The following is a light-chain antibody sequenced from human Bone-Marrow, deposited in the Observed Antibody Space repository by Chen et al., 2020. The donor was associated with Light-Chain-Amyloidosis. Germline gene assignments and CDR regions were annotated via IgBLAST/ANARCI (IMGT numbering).Light chain of an antibody. CDR3: QQYNNLPLT. Sequence: DIQLTQSPFSLSLSIGDRVTITCQASQDISHYLNWYQQKPGKAPKLLIYDASNLETGVPSRFSGSGFGTDFTFTISSLLPEDIATYYCQQYNNLPLTFGGGTKVEIK. CDR1: QDISHY. CDR2: DAS. J-gene: IGKJ4*01. V-gene: IGKV1-33*01.